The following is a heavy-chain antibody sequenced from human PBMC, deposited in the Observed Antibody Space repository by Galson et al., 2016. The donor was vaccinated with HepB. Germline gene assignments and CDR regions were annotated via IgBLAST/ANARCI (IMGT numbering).Heavy chain of an antibody. J-gene: IGHJ6*02. CDR3: GRSGYIGGYYGMDV. CDR1: GFTFTNYS. CDR2: ISSSSSII. Sequence: SLRLSCAASGFTFTNYSMNWVRQAPGKGLEWVSYISSSSSIIYYADSVKGRFTISRDNAKNSLYLQMKSLRAEDTAVYYCGRSGYIGGYYGMDVWGQGTTVTVSS. D-gene: IGHD3-3*01. V-gene: IGHV3-48*01.